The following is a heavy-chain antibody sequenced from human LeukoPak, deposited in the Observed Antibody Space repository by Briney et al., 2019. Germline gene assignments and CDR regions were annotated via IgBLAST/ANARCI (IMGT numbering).Heavy chain of an antibody. CDR1: GFTFGSSA. CDR2: FSRSGPDT. V-gene: IGHV3-23*01. Sequence: GGSLSLSCAASGFTFGSSAMSWVRQAPGKGPEWVSTFSRSGPDTYYADSVKGRFTIFRDNSKNTLYLQMNSLRAEDTAVYYCAKGSLGSWYYFDYWGQGTLVTVSS. J-gene: IGHJ4*02. D-gene: IGHD6-13*01. CDR3: AKGSLGSWYYFDY.